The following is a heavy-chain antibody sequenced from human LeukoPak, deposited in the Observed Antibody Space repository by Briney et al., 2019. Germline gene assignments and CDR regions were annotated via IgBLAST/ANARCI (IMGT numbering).Heavy chain of an antibody. CDR1: GGSIRDTTYY. CDR3: ARAPHFFDISGSRYYFDY. Sequence: SGTLSLTCTVSGGSIRDTTYYWGWIRQPPGNGLEWIGSIYYSGNTYYNPSLMSRVTISVDTSKNQFSLNLSSVTAADTAVYYCARAPHFFDISGSRYYFDYWGQGTLVTVSS. V-gene: IGHV4-39*07. D-gene: IGHD3-22*01. CDR2: IYYSGNT. J-gene: IGHJ4*02.